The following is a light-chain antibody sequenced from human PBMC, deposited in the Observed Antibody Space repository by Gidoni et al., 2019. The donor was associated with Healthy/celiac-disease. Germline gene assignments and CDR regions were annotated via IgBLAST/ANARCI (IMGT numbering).Light chain of an antibody. CDR2: DAS. V-gene: IGKV3-11*01. CDR1: QRVSSY. J-gene: IGKJ1*01. CDR3: QQRSNWPKT. Sequence: ENVLTQYPATLALSPGERATLSCRASQRVSSYLAWYQQQPGQAPRLLIYDASNRATGIPARFSGSGSGTDFTLTISSLEPEDFAVYYCQQRSNWPKTFGQGTKVEIK.